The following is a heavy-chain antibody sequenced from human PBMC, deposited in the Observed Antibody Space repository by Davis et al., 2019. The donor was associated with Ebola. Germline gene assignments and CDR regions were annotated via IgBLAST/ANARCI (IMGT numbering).Heavy chain of an antibody. J-gene: IGHJ2*01. D-gene: IGHD3-16*01. CDR3: AKLRSHDYTDSSDDIYLDL. CDR2: ISSDGSRE. V-gene: IGHV3-30*18. Sequence: GGSLRLSCVASGFTFTTSTMHWVRQAQGKGLEWVALISSDGSREYYADSVEGRFTISKDNSGNTLYLHMNALTAEDTALYYCAKLRSHDYTDSSDDIYLDLWGRGTLVTVSS. CDR1: GFTFTTST.